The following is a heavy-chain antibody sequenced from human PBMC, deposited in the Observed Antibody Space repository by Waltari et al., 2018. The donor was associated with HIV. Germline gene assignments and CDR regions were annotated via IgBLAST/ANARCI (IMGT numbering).Heavy chain of an antibody. V-gene: IGHV1-18*04. Sequence: QAQLVQSGAEVKKPGASGKVPCKASGSTFKSYSITWWRPVPGQGLEWMGWISGYDDDTNYSLRLQGRVTMTKDTSTNTAYLELTSLKSDDTAMYYCARTASLFDPRYCDSWGQGTLVTVSS. CDR1: GSTFKSYS. CDR3: ARTASLFDPRYCDS. J-gene: IGHJ4*02. CDR2: ISGYDDDT.